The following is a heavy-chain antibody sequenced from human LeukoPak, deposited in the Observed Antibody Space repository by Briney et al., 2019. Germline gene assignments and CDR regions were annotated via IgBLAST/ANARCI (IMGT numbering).Heavy chain of an antibody. Sequence: GGFLSLSCATSGFTFVDYGLSWVRRAPGKGLEWLCAINYNGAITDYADSVKGRFTISRDNAKNSLYLRMDSLRAEDTALYYCARDRLGPSFSVSHFDLWGQGTLVTVSS. D-gene: IGHD3-3*02. CDR2: INYNGAIT. V-gene: IGHV3-20*04. CDR1: GFTFVDYG. J-gene: IGHJ4*02. CDR3: ARDRLGPSFSVSHFDL.